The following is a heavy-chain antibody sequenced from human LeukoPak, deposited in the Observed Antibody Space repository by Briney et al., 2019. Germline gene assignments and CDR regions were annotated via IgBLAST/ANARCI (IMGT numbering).Heavy chain of an antibody. D-gene: IGHD1-1*01. CDR2: IYYSGST. V-gene: IGHV4-59*08. CDR1: GGSISSYY. J-gene: IGHJ3*02. CDR3: ATLKTGTGIHDAFDI. Sequence: SETLSLTCTVSGGSISSYYWSWIRQPPGKGLEWIGYIYYSGSTNYNPSLKSRVTISVDTSKNQFSLKLSSVTAADTAVYYCATLKTGTGIHDAFDIWGQGTMVTVSS.